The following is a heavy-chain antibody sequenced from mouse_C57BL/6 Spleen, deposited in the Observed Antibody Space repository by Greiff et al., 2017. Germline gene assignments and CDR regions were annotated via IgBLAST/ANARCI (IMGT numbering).Heavy chain of an antibody. D-gene: IGHD1-1*01. V-gene: IGHV1-80*01. J-gene: IGHJ4*01. Sequence: VKLMESGAELVKPGASVKISCKASGYAFSSYWMNWVKQRPGKGLEWIGQIYPGDGDTNYNGKFKGKATLTADKSSSTAYMQLSSLTSEDSAVYFSARYGSSPYYAMDYWGQGTSVTVSS. CDR1: GYAFSSYW. CDR3: ARYGSSPYYAMDY. CDR2: IYPGDGDT.